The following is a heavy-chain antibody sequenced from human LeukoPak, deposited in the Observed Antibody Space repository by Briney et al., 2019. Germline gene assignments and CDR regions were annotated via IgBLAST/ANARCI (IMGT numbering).Heavy chain of an antibody. Sequence: SETLSLTCAVYGGSFSGYSRSWIRQPPGKGLEWIGEINHSGSTNYNPSLKTRVTISVHTSKNQFSLKLSSVTAPDTAVYYCARGLVDESGETRAHFDYWGQGTLVTVSS. J-gene: IGHJ4*02. CDR1: GGSFSGYS. D-gene: IGHD4-17*01. CDR3: ARGLVDESGETRAHFDY. V-gene: IGHV4-34*01. CDR2: INHSGST.